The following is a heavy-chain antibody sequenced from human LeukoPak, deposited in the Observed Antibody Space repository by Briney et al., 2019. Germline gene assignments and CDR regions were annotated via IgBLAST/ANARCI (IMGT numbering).Heavy chain of an antibody. D-gene: IGHD3-10*01. CDR2: INHSGST. Sequence: PSETLSLTCAVYGGSFSGYYWSWIRQPPGKGLEWIGEINHSGSTNYNPSLKSRVTISVDTSKNQFSLKLSSVTAADTAVYYCARGLSGTFFGPPQAYDYWGQGTLVTVSS. CDR3: ARGLSGTFFGPPQAYDY. J-gene: IGHJ4*02. CDR1: GGSFSGYY. V-gene: IGHV4-34*01.